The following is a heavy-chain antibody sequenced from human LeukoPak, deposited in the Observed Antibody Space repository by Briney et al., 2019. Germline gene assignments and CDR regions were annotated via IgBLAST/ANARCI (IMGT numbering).Heavy chain of an antibody. V-gene: IGHV3-30*02. CDR2: IRYDGSNK. J-gene: IGHJ4*02. Sequence: PGGSLRLSCAASGFTFSSYGMHWVRQAPGKGLEWVAFIRYDGSNKYYADSVKGRFTISRDNSKNTLYLQMNSLRAEDTAVYYCAKDVGSSSHFDYWGQGTLVTVSS. CDR1: GFTFSSYG. CDR3: AKDVGSSSHFDY. D-gene: IGHD1-26*01.